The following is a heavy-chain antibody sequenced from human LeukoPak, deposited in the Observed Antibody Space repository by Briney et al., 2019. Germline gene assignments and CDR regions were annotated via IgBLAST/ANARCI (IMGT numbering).Heavy chain of an antibody. V-gene: IGHV3-74*01. CDR2: INSDGSST. D-gene: IGHD3-22*01. J-gene: IGHJ4*02. CDR3: ARVGDYYDSSGYQGFDY. Sequence: GGSLRLSCTASGFTFSSYWMHWVRQAPGKGLVWVSRINSDGSSTTYADSVKGRFTISRDNAKDTLYLQMNSLRAEDTAVYYCARVGDYYDSSGYQGFDYWGQGTLVTVSS. CDR1: GFTFSSYW.